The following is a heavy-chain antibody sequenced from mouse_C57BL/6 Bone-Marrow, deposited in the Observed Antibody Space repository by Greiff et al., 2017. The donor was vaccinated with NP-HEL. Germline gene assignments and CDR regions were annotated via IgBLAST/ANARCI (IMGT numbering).Heavy chain of an antibody. CDR2: ISNGGGST. J-gene: IGHJ4*01. CDR1: GFTFSDYY. CDR3: ARQVTTVVAEGYAMDY. V-gene: IGHV5-12*01. D-gene: IGHD1-1*01. Sequence: EVKVVESGGGLVQPGGSLKLSCAASGFTFSDYYMYWVRQTPEKRLEWVAYISNGGGSTYYPDTVKGRFTISRDNAKNTLYLQMSRLKSEDTAMYYCARQVTTVVAEGYAMDYWGQGTSVTVSS.